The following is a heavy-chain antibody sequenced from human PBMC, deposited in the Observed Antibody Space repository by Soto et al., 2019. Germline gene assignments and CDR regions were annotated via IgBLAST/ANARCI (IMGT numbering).Heavy chain of an antibody. CDR3: ARAPGDYFDY. Sequence: QVQLQESGPGLVKPSQTLSLTCTVSGGSISSGGYYWSWIRQHPGKGLEWIGYIFYSGSTYYNPSLRSRVAISVDTSKNQFSLKLSSVTAADTALYYCARAPGDYFDYWGQGTLVTVSS. V-gene: IGHV4-31*03. J-gene: IGHJ4*02. CDR1: GGSISSGGYY. CDR2: IFYSGST.